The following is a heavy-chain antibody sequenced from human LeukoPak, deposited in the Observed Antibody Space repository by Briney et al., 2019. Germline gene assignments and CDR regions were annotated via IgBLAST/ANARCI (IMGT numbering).Heavy chain of an antibody. Sequence: SETLSLTCAVYGGSFSGYYWSWIRQPPGKGLEWIGEINHSGSTNYNPSLKSRVTISVDTSKNQFSLKLSSVTAADTAVYYCARGGCSGGSCYRSYYYYYGMDVWGQGTTVTVSS. V-gene: IGHV4-34*01. CDR3: ARGGCSGGSCYRSYYYYYGMDV. CDR2: INHSGST. D-gene: IGHD2-15*01. CDR1: GGSFSGYY. J-gene: IGHJ6*02.